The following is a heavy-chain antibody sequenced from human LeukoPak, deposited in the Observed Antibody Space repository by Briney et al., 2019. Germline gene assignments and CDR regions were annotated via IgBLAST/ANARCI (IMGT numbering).Heavy chain of an antibody. Sequence: ASVKVPCKASGYTFTSYGISWVRQAPGQGLEWMGWISAYNGNTNYAQKLQGRVTMTTDTSTSTAYMELRSLRSDDTAVYYCARDRDHLEPLHWFDPWGQGTLVTVSS. CDR2: ISAYNGNT. J-gene: IGHJ5*02. CDR1: GYTFTSYG. D-gene: IGHD3-3*01. CDR3: ARDRDHLEPLHWFDP. V-gene: IGHV1-18*01.